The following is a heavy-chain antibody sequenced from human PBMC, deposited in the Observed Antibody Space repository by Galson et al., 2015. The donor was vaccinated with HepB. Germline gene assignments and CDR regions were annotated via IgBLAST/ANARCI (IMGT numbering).Heavy chain of an antibody. CDR2: IKQDGSEK. CDR1: GFTFSSYW. CDR3: ARDDRESYYDFWSGSYLYYYYMDV. V-gene: IGHV3-7*01. D-gene: IGHD3-3*01. J-gene: IGHJ6*03. Sequence: SLRLSCAASGFTFSSYWMSWVRQAPGKGLEWVANIKQDGSEKNYVDSVKGRFTISRDNAKNSLYLRMNSLRAEDTAVYYCARDDRESYYDFWSGSYLYYYYMDVWGKGTTVTVSS.